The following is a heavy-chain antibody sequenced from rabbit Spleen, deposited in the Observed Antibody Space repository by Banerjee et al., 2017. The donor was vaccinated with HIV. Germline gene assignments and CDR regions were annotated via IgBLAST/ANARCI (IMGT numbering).Heavy chain of an antibody. CDR3: ARDLPGIIGWNFNL. Sequence: QSLEESGGDLVKPGASLTLTCTASGFSFSSNYYMCWVRQVPGKGLECIACIYAGSSGSTYYASWAKGRFTISKTSSTTVTLQMTSLTAADTATYFCARDLPGIIGWNFNLWGQGTLVTVS. CDR2: IYAGSSGST. CDR1: GFSFSSNYY. D-gene: IGHD1-1*01. J-gene: IGHJ4*01. V-gene: IGHV1S40*01.